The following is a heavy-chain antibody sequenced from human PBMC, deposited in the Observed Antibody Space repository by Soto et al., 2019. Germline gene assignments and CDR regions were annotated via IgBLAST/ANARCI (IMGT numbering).Heavy chain of an antibody. Sequence: EVQLVESGGGLVQPGGSLILSCAASGFTFSTYHMNWVRQAPGKGLEWVSYIHSGGSRIYYADSVKGRFTISRDNAKNSLYLQMNSLRAEDTAVYYCAREDGGPDSSGYAFNTWGQGTGVTVSS. V-gene: IGHV3-48*03. CDR2: IHSGGSRI. CDR3: AREDGGPDSSGYAFNT. CDR1: GFTFSTYH. J-gene: IGHJ3*02. D-gene: IGHD3-22*01.